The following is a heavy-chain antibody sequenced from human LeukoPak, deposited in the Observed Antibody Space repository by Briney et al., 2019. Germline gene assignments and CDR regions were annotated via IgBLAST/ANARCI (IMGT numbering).Heavy chain of an antibody. CDR2: ISSSGSTI. Sequence: GGSLRLSCAASGFTFSDYYMSWIRQAPGKGLEWVSYISSSGSTIYYADSVKGRFTISRDNSENTVDLQMNSLRVEDTAVYYCARGMVATGSWGQGTLVTVSS. CDR3: ARGMVATGS. V-gene: IGHV3-11*04. J-gene: IGHJ5*02. CDR1: GFTFSDYY. D-gene: IGHD5-12*01.